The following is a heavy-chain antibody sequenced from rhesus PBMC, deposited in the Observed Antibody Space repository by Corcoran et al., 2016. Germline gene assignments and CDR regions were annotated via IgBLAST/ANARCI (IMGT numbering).Heavy chain of an antibody. CDR2: ISGSGGST. CDR1: GGSIRINS. J-gene: IGHJ4*01. D-gene: IGHD2-2*01. V-gene: IGHV4-173*01. CDR3: ASGDCTSTTCYVVGWDY. Sequence: HLQLQESGPGLVTPSETLSLTCAGSGGSIRINSCSWLRQPPGPGLEWIGSISGSGGSTSYNPSLKSRVTISTDTSKNQRSLKLISVTAADTAVYYCASGDCTSTTCYVVGWDYWGQGVLVTVSS.